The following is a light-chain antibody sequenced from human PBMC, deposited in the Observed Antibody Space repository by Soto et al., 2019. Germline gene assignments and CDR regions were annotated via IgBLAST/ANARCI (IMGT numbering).Light chain of an antibody. CDR3: QHYYSYPLS. CDR1: QAISSH. V-gene: IGKV1-9*01. J-gene: IGKJ4*01. CDR2: AAS. Sequence: IQLTQSPSSLSASVGDRVTITCRASQAISSHLAWYQQKPGKAPKLLIYAASTLDAGVPSRFSGSGSGTDFTLTISNLQSEDCATYHCQHYYSYPLSFAGVTKVDIK.